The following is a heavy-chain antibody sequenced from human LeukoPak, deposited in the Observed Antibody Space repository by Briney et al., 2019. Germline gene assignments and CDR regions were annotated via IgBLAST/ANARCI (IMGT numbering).Heavy chain of an antibody. CDR1: GLTVSSDY. Sequence: PGGSLRLSCSASGLTVSSDYMSWVRRAPGKGLEWVSVIYSDGTTYYADSVKGRFTISRDNSKNTLSLQMNILRPEDTALYYCARGGGAYCGGNCYRNFDYWGQGTLVSVSS. D-gene: IGHD2-21*02. CDR3: ARGGGAYCGGNCYRNFDY. J-gene: IGHJ4*02. V-gene: IGHV3-66*02. CDR2: IYSDGTT.